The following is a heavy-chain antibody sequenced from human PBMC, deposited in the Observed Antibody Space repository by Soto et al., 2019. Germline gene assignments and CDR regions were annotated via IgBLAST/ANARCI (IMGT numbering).Heavy chain of an antibody. CDR3: ASSNIVAAPYGMDV. CDR1: GYTFSSYG. Sequence: ASVKVSCKATGYTFSSYGITWVRQAPGQGLEWMGRIIPILGIANYAQKFQGRVTITADKSTSTAYMELSSLRSEDTAVYYCASSNIVAAPYGMDVWGQGTTVTVSS. J-gene: IGHJ6*01. CDR2: IIPILGIA. D-gene: IGHD6-13*01. V-gene: IGHV1-69*04.